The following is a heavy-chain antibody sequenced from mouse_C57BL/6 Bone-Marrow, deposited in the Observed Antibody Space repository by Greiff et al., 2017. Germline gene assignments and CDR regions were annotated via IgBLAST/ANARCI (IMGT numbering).Heavy chain of an antibody. CDR3: ARGYYGSSPFYYAMDY. D-gene: IGHD1-1*01. CDR1: GYTFTSYG. CDR2: IYPRSGNT. J-gene: IGHJ4*01. Sequence: VQLVESGAELARPGASVKLSCKASGYTFTSYGISWVKQRTGQGLEWIGEIYPRSGNTYYNEKFKGKATLTADKSSSTAYMELRSLTSEDSAVYFCARGYYGSSPFYYAMDYWGQGTSVTVSS. V-gene: IGHV1-81*01.